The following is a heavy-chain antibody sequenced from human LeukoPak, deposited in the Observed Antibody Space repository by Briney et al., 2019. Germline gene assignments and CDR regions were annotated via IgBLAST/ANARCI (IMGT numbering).Heavy chain of an antibody. J-gene: IGHJ3*02. V-gene: IGHV1-46*01. D-gene: IGHD3-10*01. CDR3: ARGPVISDAFDI. CDR1: GYTFTSYY. Sequence: GASVTVSCKASGYTFTSYYMHWVRQAPGQGLEWMGLINPSGGSTSYAQKFQGRVTMTRATSTSTVYMELSSLRSEDTAVYYCARGPVISDAFDIWGQGTMVTVSS. CDR2: INPSGGST.